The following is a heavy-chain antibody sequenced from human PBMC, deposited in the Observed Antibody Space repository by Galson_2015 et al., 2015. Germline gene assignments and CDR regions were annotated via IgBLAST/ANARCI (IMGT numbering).Heavy chain of an antibody. CDR3: AKSLDIPAAAGSRGYYFDY. CDR2: ISGTGGST. Sequence: SLRLSCAASGFTFSSYAMSWVRQAPGKGQEWVSGISGTGGSTYNADSVKGRFTISRDNSKNTLSLQMNSLGAEDTAVYYCAKSLDIPAAAGSRGYYFDYWGQGTLITVSS. V-gene: IGHV3-23*01. D-gene: IGHD6-13*01. CDR1: GFTFSSYA. J-gene: IGHJ4*02.